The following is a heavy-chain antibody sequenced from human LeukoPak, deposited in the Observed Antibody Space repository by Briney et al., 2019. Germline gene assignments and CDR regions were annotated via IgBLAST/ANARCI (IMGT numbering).Heavy chain of an antibody. V-gene: IGHV3-21*01. J-gene: IGHJ5*02. Sequence: GGSLRLSCAASGFTFSSYSMNWVRQAPGKGLEWVSSISSSSSYIYYADSVKGRFTISRDNAKNSLYLQMNSLRAEDTAVYYCARDGERFLGWLFRWFDPWGQGTLVTVSS. CDR3: ARDGERFLGWLFRWFDP. CDR1: GFTFSSYS. D-gene: IGHD3-3*01. CDR2: ISSSSSYI.